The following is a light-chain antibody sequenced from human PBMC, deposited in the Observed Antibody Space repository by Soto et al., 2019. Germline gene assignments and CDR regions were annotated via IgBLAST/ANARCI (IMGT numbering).Light chain of an antibody. CDR1: QSVGTY. V-gene: IGKV3-11*01. CDR3: QQRSTWPLT. J-gene: IGKJ4*01. CDR2: DAS. Sequence: EIVLTQSPATLSLSPGERASLYCRASQSVGTYLAWYQQKPGQAPRLLIYDASSRAVGVAPRFRGSGSGTDFTLTIAYVEPEDFAVYYCQQRSTWPLTFGGGTRVEF.